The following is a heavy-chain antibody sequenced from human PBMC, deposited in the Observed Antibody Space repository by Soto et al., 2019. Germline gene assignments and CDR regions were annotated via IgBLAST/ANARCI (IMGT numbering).Heavy chain of an antibody. D-gene: IGHD1-26*01. Sequence: SETLSLTCAVYGGSFSGYFWNWIRQPPGKGLEWIGEINHSGSTNYNPSLKSRVTISVDTSKSQFSLKLTSVTAADTALYYCARDREGASSNWFDSWGRGTLVTVSS. CDR1: GGSFSGYF. CDR3: ARDREGASSNWFDS. CDR2: INHSGST. J-gene: IGHJ5*01. V-gene: IGHV4-34*01.